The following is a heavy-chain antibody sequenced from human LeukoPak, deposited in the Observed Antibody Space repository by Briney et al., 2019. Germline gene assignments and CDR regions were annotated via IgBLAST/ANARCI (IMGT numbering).Heavy chain of an antibody. V-gene: IGHV1-18*01. CDR2: ISVYNGNT. Sequence: GASVKVSCKASGYTFANFGITWVRQAPGQGLEWMGWISVYNGNTNYAQNLQGRVTLTTDISTSTAYMELRSLRSDDTALYYCARTCSSSSCYMVDWGQGTLVTVSS. CDR1: GYTFANFG. D-gene: IGHD2-2*02. J-gene: IGHJ4*02. CDR3: ARTCSSSSCYMVD.